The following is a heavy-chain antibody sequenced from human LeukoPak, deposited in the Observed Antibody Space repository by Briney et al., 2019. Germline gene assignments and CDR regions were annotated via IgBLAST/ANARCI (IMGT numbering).Heavy chain of an antibody. J-gene: IGHJ4*02. D-gene: IGHD3-22*01. CDR3: ARGENYYDSSGYYGH. V-gene: IGHV1-69*05. Sequence: ASVKVSCKASGDTFSSYAISWVRQAPGQGLEWMGGIIPIFGTANYAQKFQGRVTITTDKSTNTAYMELSSLRSEDTAVYYCARGENYYDSSGYYGHWGQGTLVTVSS. CDR2: IIPIFGTA. CDR1: GDTFSSYA.